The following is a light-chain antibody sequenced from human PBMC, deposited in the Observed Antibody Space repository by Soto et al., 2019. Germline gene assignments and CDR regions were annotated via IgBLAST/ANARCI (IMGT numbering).Light chain of an antibody. Sequence: QSALTQPASXXXXXGXSITISCTGTSSDVGGYNYVSWYQQHPGKAPKLMISEVSNRPSGVSDRFSGSKSGNTASLTISGLQAEDEADYYCSSYTSNNTPVFGGGTKLTVL. CDR3: SSYTSNNTPV. J-gene: IGLJ2*01. CDR2: EVS. CDR1: SSDVGGYNY. V-gene: IGLV2-14*01.